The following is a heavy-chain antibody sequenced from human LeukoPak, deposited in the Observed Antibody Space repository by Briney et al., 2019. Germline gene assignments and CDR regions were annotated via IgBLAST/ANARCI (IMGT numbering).Heavy chain of an antibody. CDR3: ARERRVEVSARQTVAFDM. J-gene: IGHJ3*02. Sequence: SETLSLTCAVYGGSFTEYHWSWIRQPPGKSLEWIGEINYTGRPHYNPSLTSRVTISIDMSERQFSLRLTSVTAADTAVYYCARERRVEVSARQTVAFDMWAQGTMVIVSS. D-gene: IGHD5/OR15-5a*01. V-gene: IGHV4-34*01. CDR2: INYTGRP. CDR1: GGSFTEYH.